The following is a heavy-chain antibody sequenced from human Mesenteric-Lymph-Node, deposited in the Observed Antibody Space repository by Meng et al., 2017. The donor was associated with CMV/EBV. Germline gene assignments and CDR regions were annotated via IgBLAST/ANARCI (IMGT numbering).Heavy chain of an antibody. Sequence: GGSLRLSCAASGFTFDDYAMHWVRQGPGKGLEWVSGISWNSIRIVYADSVRGRFTISRDNAKNSLYLQMNSLRAEDTALYYCIKDIRTTVEWADAFDIWGQGTMVTVSS. CDR2: ISWNSIRI. CDR1: GFTFDDYA. CDR3: IKDIRTTVEWADAFDI. D-gene: IGHD4-23*01. J-gene: IGHJ3*02. V-gene: IGHV3-9*01.